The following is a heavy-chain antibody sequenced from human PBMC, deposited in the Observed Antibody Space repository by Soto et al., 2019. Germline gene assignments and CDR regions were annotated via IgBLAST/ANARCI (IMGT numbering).Heavy chain of an antibody. CDR3: ARRAYCTSSALYNWFDS. D-gene: IGHD6-6*01. J-gene: IGHJ5*01. Sequence: GESLKISCKGSGYSFSTCWIGWVRQMPGKGLEWMGIIYPGDSETTYSPSFQGQVTFSVDKSINTAYLQWNSLKASDTAMYYCARRAYCTSSALYNWFDSWGQGTLVTVSS. CDR2: IYPGDSET. CDR1: GYSFSTCW. V-gene: IGHV5-51*01.